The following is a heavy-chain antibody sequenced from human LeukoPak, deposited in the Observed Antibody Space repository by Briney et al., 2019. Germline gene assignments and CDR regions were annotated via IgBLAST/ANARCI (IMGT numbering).Heavy chain of an antibody. CDR3: ARRSLLVAGIYYFDS. CDR1: GYSFNTYD. CDR2: IRYNNGYT. D-gene: IGHD6-19*01. Sequence: ASVKVSCKTSGYSFNTYDVTWVRQAPGQGLEWVVCIRYNNGYTHYAQRFQGRVTMTIDSSTSTAYLELRSLTSADTAIYFCARRSLLVAGIYYFDSWGQGTLVTVSS. V-gene: IGHV1-18*01. J-gene: IGHJ4*02.